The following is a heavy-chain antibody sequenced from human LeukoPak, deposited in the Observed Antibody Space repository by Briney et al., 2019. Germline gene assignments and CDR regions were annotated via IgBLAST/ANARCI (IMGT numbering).Heavy chain of an antibody. V-gene: IGHV3-20*04. D-gene: IGHD6-19*01. CDR3: ARLGIAVAGSFDY. J-gene: IGHJ4*02. CDR2: INWNGGST. Sequence: GGSLRLSCAAPGYTFDDYGMSWVRQAPGKGLEWVSGINWNGGSTGYADSVKGRFTISTDNAKNSLYLQMNSLRAEDTALYYCARLGIAVAGSFDYWGQGTLVTVSS. CDR1: GYTFDDYG.